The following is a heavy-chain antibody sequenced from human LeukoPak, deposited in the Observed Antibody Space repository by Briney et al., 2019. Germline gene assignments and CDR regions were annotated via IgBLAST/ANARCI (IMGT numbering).Heavy chain of an antibody. CDR3: ARDSEGFGELLAYYFDY. V-gene: IGHV3-7*01. Sequence: PGGSLRLSCAASGFTFSSYWMSWVRQAPGKGLEWVANIKQDGSEKYYVDSVKGRFTISRDNSKNTLYLQMNSLRAEDTAVYYCARDSEGFGELLAYYFDYWGQGTLVTVSS. CDR1: GFTFSSYW. D-gene: IGHD3-10*01. CDR2: IKQDGSEK. J-gene: IGHJ4*02.